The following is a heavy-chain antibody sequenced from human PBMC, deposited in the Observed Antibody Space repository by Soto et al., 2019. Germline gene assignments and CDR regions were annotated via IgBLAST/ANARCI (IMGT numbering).Heavy chain of an antibody. Sequence: QITLKESGPTLVKPTQTLTLTCTFSGFSLSTSGVGAVWIHQPPGKALAWLALIYWDDAKRYSPSLRSRLTITKDTSKTQVVLTMTNMGPMDTGTYYCAYAYDFLSGTNWFDPWGQGTLVTVSS. V-gene: IGHV2-5*02. CDR2: IYWDDAK. D-gene: IGHD3-3*01. CDR1: GFSLSTSGVG. CDR3: AYAYDFLSGTNWFDP. J-gene: IGHJ5*02.